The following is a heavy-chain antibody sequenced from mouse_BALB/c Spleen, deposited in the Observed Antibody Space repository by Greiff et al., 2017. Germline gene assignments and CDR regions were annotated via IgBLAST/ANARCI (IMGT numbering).Heavy chain of an antibody. CDR3: ARLRDGYSYYFDY. CDR1: GYTFTDYN. J-gene: IGHJ2*01. Sequence: VQLQQSGPELVKPGASVKIPCKASGYTFTDYNMDWVKQSHGKSLEWIGDINPNNGGTIYNQKFKGKATLTVDKSSSTAYMELRSLTSEDTAVYYCARLRDGYSYYFDYWGQGTTLTVSS. CDR2: INPNNGGT. D-gene: IGHD2-3*01. V-gene: IGHV1-18*01.